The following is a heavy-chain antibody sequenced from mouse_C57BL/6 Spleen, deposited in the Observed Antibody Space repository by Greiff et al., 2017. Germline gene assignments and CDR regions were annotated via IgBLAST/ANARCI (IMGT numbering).Heavy chain of an antibody. CDR3: ARDGYFPFAY. D-gene: IGHD2-3*01. J-gene: IGHJ3*01. Sequence: QVQLQQPGAELVMPGASVKLSCKASGYTFTGYWMHWVKQRPGQGLEWIGEIDPSDSYTNYNQKFKGKSTLTVDKSSSTDYMQLSRLTSEDSAVYYCARDGYFPFAYWGRGTLVTVSA. CDR1: GYTFTGYW. V-gene: IGHV1-69*01. CDR2: IDPSDSYT.